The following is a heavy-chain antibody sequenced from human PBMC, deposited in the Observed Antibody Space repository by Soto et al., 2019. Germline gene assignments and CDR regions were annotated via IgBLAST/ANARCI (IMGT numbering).Heavy chain of an antibody. Sequence: GGSLRLSCAASGFTFSSYGMHWVRQAPGKGLEWVAVIWYDGSNKYYADSVKGRFTISRDNSKNTLYLQMNSLRAEDTAVYYCARDQEGRFLEWLSSHYYYYYGMDVWGQGTTVTVSS. D-gene: IGHD3-3*01. CDR3: ARDQEGRFLEWLSSHYYYYYGMDV. CDR2: IWYDGSNK. V-gene: IGHV3-33*01. J-gene: IGHJ6*02. CDR1: GFTFSSYG.